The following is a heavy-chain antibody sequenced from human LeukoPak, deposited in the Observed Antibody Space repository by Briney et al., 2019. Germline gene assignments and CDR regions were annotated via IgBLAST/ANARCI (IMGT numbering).Heavy chain of an antibody. Sequence: SETLSLTCAVYGGSFSDYYWSWIRQPPGKGLEWIGEINHSGSTNYGTSLKSRVTISVDTSKNQFSLKLSSVTAADTAVYYCARETMVRGVLYYYYMDVWGKGSTVTVSS. CDR2: INHSGST. V-gene: IGHV4-34*01. J-gene: IGHJ6*03. CDR3: ARETMVRGVLYYYYMDV. CDR1: GGSFSDYY. D-gene: IGHD3-10*01.